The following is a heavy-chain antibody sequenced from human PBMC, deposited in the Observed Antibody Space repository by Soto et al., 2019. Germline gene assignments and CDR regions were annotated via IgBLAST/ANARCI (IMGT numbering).Heavy chain of an antibody. CDR3: AKESSSWYAGFFDL. V-gene: IGHV3-23*01. CDR2: LSDSGGSI. J-gene: IGHJ4*02. Sequence: GGSLRLSCTASGFTFSRHAMTWVRQAPGKGLEWVSGLSDSGGSIYYADSVKGRFTISRDNSMNTLYLQMNTLRAEDTAIYYCAKESSSWYAGFFDLWGQGTLVTVSS. CDR1: GFTFSRHA. D-gene: IGHD6-13*01.